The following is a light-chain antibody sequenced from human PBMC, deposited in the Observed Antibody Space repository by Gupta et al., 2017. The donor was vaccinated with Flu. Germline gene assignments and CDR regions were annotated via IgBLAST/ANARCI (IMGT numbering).Light chain of an antibody. CDR3: QQDGISLYT. V-gene: IGKV3-20*01. CDR2: GAS. J-gene: IGKJ2*01. Sequence: ATLSLSPGERATRSCRASQSVKNNFLTWYQQKPGQAPRLLIYGASSRATGIPDRFSGSGSGTXFTLTIXRLEPEDFAVYYCQQDGISLYTFGXGTKLEIK. CDR1: QSVKNNF.